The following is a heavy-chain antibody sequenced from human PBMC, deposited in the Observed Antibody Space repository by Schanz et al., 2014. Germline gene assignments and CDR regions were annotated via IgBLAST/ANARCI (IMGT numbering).Heavy chain of an antibody. Sequence: EVQLLESGGGLVQPGGSLRLSCVASGFTFSSYAMSWVRQAPGKGLEWVSHINSDGTTTTYADSVKGRFTISRDNAENTLYLQMNNQRVEDTAVYYCAVGECQLHHWGQGTLVTVSS. J-gene: IGHJ4*02. CDR3: AVGECQLHH. CDR1: GFTFSSYA. V-gene: IGHV3-74*02. CDR2: INSDGTTT. D-gene: IGHD3-16*01.